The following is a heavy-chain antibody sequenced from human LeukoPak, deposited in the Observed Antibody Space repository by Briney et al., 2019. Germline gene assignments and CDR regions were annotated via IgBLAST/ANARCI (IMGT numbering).Heavy chain of an antibody. CDR3: ARDGDDYGDYVGGDYYYYYYMDV. Sequence: GGSLRLSCASSGFTFSSYSMNWVRQAPGKGLEWVSSISSSSSYIYYADSVKGGFTISRDNAKNSLYLQMNSLRAEDTAVYYCARDGDDYGDYVGGDYYYYYYMDVWGKGTTVTVSS. J-gene: IGHJ6*03. V-gene: IGHV3-21*01. CDR1: GFTFSSYS. D-gene: IGHD4-17*01. CDR2: ISSSSSYI.